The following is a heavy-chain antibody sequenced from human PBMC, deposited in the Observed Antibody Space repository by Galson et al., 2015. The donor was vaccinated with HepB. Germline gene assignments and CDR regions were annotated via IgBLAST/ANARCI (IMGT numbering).Heavy chain of an antibody. CDR3: ARDGYYYDSSGWGAYYYYGMDV. V-gene: IGHV1-46*01. CDR2: INPSGGST. CDR1: RYTFTDYY. J-gene: IGHJ6*02. Sequence: SVKVSCKASRYTFTDYYMHWVRQAPGQGLEWMGIINPSGGSTSYAQKFQGRVTMTRDTSTSTVYMELSSLRSEDTAVYYCARDGYYYDSSGWGAYYYYGMDVWGQGTTVTVSS. D-gene: IGHD3-22*01.